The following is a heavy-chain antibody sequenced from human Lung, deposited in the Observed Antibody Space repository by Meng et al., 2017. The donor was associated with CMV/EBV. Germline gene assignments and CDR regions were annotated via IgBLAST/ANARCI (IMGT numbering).Heavy chain of an antibody. V-gene: IGHV1-2*02. J-gene: IGHJ3*02. D-gene: IGHD5-24*01. CDR3: ARVRWQQLAYDAFDI. CDR2: INPSNGGT. Sequence: SVKVSXKASGYTFSGFFMHWVRQAPGQGLEWMGWINPSNGGTKYVQKFQGRVTMTRDTSINTAYMELSRLTSDDTAVYYCARVRWQQLAYDAFDIWGQGTXVT. CDR1: GYTFSGFF.